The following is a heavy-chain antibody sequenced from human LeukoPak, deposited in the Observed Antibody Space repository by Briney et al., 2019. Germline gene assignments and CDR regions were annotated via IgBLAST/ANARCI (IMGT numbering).Heavy chain of an antibody. Sequence: PSETLSLTCAVYGGSFSGYYWGWIRHPPGKGLVWSGRIYHSGSTYYNPSLKSRVTISVDTSKNQFSLKLSSVTAADTAVYYCARRNYYYYMDVWGKGTTVTVSS. J-gene: IGHJ6*03. CDR3: ARRNYYYYMDV. V-gene: IGHV4-38-2*01. CDR2: IYHSGST. CDR1: GGSFSGYY.